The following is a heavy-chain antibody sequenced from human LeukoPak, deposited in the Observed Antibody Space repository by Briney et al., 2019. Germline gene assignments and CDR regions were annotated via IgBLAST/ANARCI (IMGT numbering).Heavy chain of an antibody. CDR1: GGSFSGYY. Sequence: SETLSLTCAVYGGSFSGYYWSWIRQPPGKGLEWIGEINHSGSTNYNPSLKSRVTISVDTSKNQFSLKLRSVTVADTAVYYCARYSLIEGTSDAFDIWGQGTVVTVSS. J-gene: IGHJ3*02. D-gene: IGHD1-26*01. CDR2: INHSGST. V-gene: IGHV4-34*01. CDR3: ARYSLIEGTSDAFDI.